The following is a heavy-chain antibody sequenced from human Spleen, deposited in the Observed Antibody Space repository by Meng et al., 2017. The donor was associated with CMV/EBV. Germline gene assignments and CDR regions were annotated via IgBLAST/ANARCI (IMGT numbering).Heavy chain of an antibody. Sequence: GESLKISCAASGFTFSSYAMSWVRQAPGKGLGWVAVASSDGSRKYYLDSVRGRFTISRDNSRNTLYLQMNSLTTDDTALYYCARERNRQGPLDDWGQGTLVTVSS. V-gene: IGHV3-30-3*01. CDR1: GFTFSSYA. J-gene: IGHJ4*02. CDR3: ARERNRQGPLDD. CDR2: ASSDGSRK.